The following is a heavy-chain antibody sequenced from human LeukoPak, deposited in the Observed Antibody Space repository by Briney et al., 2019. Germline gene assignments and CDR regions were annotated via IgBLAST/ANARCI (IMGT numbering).Heavy chain of an antibody. D-gene: IGHD1-26*01. J-gene: IGHJ4*02. Sequence: SETLSLTCAVYGGSFSGYYWSWIRQPPGKGLEWIGEINHSGSTNYNPPLKSRVTISVDTSKNQFSLKLSSVTAADTAVYYCARRSAGSYRGNWGQGTLVTVSS. V-gene: IGHV4-34*01. CDR2: INHSGST. CDR3: ARRSAGSYRGN. CDR1: GGSFSGYY.